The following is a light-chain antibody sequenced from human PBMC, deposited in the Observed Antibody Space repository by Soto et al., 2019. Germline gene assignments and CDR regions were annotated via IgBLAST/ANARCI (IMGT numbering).Light chain of an antibody. CDR2: DAS. CDR1: QSVSGH. J-gene: IGKJ5*01. CDR3: QQRSNWIT. V-gene: IGKV3-11*01. Sequence: EIVLTQSPATLSLSPGERATLSCRASQSVSGHLAWYQHKPGQAPRLLIYDASNRASGIPARFSGSWSGTDFTLTVASLEPEDFAVYYCQQRSNWITFGQGTRLEIK.